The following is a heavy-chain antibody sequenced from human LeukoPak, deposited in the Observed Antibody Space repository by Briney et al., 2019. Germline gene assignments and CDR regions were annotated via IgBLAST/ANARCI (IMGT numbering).Heavy chain of an antibody. CDR3: ARVASAWADDY. CDR1: GFTFSSYS. J-gene: IGHJ4*02. V-gene: IGHV3-48*01. D-gene: IGHD6-19*01. CDR2: ITASGTAM. Sequence: QTGGSLRLSCAASGFTFSSYSMNWVRQAPGKGLEWVSHITASGTAMFYADSVKGRFSISRDDAKSSLYLQVNSLRVEDTAVYYCARVASAWADDYWGQGALVTVSS.